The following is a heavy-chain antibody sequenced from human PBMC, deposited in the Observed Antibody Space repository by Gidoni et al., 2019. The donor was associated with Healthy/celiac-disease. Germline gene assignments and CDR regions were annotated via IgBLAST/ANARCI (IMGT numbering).Heavy chain of an antibody. CDR3: AVPVDTAMVTASGWYFDL. CDR1: GFTFTSSA. V-gene: IGHV1-58*01. D-gene: IGHD5-18*01. J-gene: IGHJ2*01. CDR2: IVVGSGNT. Sequence: QMQLVQSGPEVKKPGTSVKVSCKASGFTFTSSAVQWVRQARGQRLEWIGWIVVGSGNTNYAQKFQERVTITRDMSTSTAYMELSSLRSEDTAVYYCAVPVDTAMVTASGWYFDLWGRGTLVTVSS.